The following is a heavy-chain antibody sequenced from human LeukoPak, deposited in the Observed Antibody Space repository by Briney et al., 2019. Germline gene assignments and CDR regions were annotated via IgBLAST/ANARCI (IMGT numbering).Heavy chain of an antibody. J-gene: IGHJ3*02. V-gene: IGHV3-23*01. CDR2: ISGSGVST. Sequence: GRSLRLSCAASGFTFSNCAMSWVRQAPGRGLEWVSAISGSGVSTYYADSVKGRFTISRDNSKNTLYLQMNSLRAEDTAVYYCAKDRSDYGGYPPGAFDIWGQGTMVTVSS. CDR3: AKDRSDYGGYPPGAFDI. D-gene: IGHD4-17*01. CDR1: GFTFSNCA.